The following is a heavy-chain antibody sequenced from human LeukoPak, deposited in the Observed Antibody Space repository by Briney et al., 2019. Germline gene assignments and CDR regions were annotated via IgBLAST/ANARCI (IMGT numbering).Heavy chain of an antibody. V-gene: IGHV4-4*07. Sequence: SETLSLTSTVSGGSIRSYYWSWIRQPAGKGLEWIGRIYTSGSTSYNPSLKSRVTISLDKSKNQFSLKLSSVTAADTAVYYCARDSTVTTFNYMDVWGKGTTVTVSS. CDR2: IYTSGST. CDR3: ARDSTVTTFNYMDV. CDR1: GGSIRSYY. J-gene: IGHJ6*03. D-gene: IGHD4-11*01.